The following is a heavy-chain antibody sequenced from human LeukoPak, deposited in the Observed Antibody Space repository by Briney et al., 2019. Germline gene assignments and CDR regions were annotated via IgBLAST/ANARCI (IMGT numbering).Heavy chain of an antibody. D-gene: IGHD2-2*01. J-gene: IGHJ4*02. CDR2: TSGTGVST. Sequence: GGSLRLSCAASGFTFSSYAMSWVRQAPGKGLEWVSGTSGTGVSTFYADSVKGRFTVSRDNSKNTLSLQMNSLRAEDTAVYYCAKDPGVVPAHYFDYWGQGTLVTVSS. CDR3: AKDPGVVPAHYFDY. CDR1: GFTFSSYA. V-gene: IGHV3-23*01.